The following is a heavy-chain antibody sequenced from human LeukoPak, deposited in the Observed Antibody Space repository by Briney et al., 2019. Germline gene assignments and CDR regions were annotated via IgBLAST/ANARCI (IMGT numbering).Heavy chain of an antibody. J-gene: IGHJ4*02. V-gene: IGHV3-23*01. CDR1: GFTFSIYA. D-gene: IGHD2-15*01. CDR2: ISGSGGTA. CDR3: AKAVVGYYFDY. Sequence: GGSLRLSCAASGFTFSIYAMSWVRQAPGKGLEWVSAISGSGGTAYYADSVKGRFTISRDNSKNTLYLQMNSLRAEDTAVYYCAKAVVGYYFDYWGQGTLVTVSS.